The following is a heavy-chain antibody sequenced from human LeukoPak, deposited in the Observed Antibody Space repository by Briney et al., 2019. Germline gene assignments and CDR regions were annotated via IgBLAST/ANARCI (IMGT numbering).Heavy chain of an antibody. CDR3: AKEGVTGEYFDY. Sequence: PGGSLRLSCAGSGFTFSDYYMSWFRQAPGKGLEWVSAISGRGGSTYYADSVKGRFTISRDNSKNTLYLQMNSLRAEDTVVYYCAKEGVTGEYFDYWGQGTLVTVSS. V-gene: IGHV3-23*01. CDR1: GFTFSDYY. D-gene: IGHD7-27*01. J-gene: IGHJ4*02. CDR2: ISGRGGST.